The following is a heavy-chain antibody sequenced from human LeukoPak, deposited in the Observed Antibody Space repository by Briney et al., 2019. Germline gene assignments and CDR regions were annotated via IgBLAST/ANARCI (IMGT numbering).Heavy chain of an antibody. CDR2: IYYSGST. V-gene: IGHV4-59*12. Sequence: SETLSLTCTVSGDSISGYYWSWIRQPPYKGLEYIGYIYYSGSTNYNPSLESRVTISVDTSKNQFSLKLSSVTAADTAVYYCARVLYYYGSGRKSAFDIWGQGTWSPSLQ. J-gene: IGHJ3*02. CDR3: ARVLYYYGSGRKSAFDI. CDR1: GDSISGYY. D-gene: IGHD3-10*01.